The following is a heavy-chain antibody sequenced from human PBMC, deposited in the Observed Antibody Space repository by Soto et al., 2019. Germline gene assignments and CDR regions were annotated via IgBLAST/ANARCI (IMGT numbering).Heavy chain of an antibody. D-gene: IGHD4-17*01. CDR1: GGSISTYY. J-gene: IGHJ2*01. CDR2: IYYSGST. CDR3: AKDGAMVTTRNWYFDL. Sequence: SETLSLTCTVSGGSISTYYWSWIRQPPGKGLEWIGYIYYSGSTNYNPSLKSRVTMSVDTSKNQFSLKLSSVTAADTAVYYCAKDGAMVTTRNWYFDLWGRGTLVTVSS. V-gene: IGHV4-59*01.